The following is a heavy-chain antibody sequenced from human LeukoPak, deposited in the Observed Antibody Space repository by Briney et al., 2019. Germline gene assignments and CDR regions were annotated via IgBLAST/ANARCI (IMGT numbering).Heavy chain of an antibody. CDR3: ALGQWLVESGDAFDI. D-gene: IGHD6-19*01. CDR1: GGSISSSNW. CDR2: IYHSGST. Sequence: SETLSLTCAVSGGSISSSNWWGWVRQPPGKGLEWIGEIYHSGSTNYNPSLKSRVTISVDKSKNQFSLKLSSVTAADTAVYYCALGQWLVESGDAFDIWGQGTMVTVSS. J-gene: IGHJ3*02. V-gene: IGHV4-4*02.